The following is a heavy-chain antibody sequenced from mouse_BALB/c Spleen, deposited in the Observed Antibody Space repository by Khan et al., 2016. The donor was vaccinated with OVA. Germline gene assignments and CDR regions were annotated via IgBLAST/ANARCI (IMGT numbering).Heavy chain of an antibody. J-gene: IGHJ3*01. D-gene: IGHD1-3*01. CDR1: GYTFTNSW. CDR3: SRGSGHFRFAY. CDR2: IYPSDSYI. V-gene: IGHV1-69*02. Sequence: QVQLQQPGTELVRPGASVKLSCKASGYTFTNSWINWVKQRPGQGLEWIGNIYPSDSYINYNQKFRDKAKLTVDKSSSTAYMELARLTSEDSAIYYCSRGSGHFRFAYWGQGTLVTVSA.